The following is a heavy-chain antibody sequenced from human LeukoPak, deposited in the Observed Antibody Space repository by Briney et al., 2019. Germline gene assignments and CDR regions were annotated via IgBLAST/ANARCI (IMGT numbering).Heavy chain of an antibody. V-gene: IGHV4-39*01. CDR2: IYYSGST. Sequence: KPSETLSLTCTVSGGYISSSGYYWGWIRQPPGKGLEWIASIYYSGSTYYNPSLKRRVTISVDTSKNQLSLKLSSLTAADTAVYYCARHEYSGSYYGLSWFDPWGQGTLVTVSS. J-gene: IGHJ5*02. D-gene: IGHD1-26*01. CDR1: GGYISSSGYY. CDR3: ARHEYSGSYYGLSWFDP.